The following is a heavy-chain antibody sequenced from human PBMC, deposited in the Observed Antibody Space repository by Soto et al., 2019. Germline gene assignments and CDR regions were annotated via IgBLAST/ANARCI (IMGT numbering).Heavy chain of an antibody. J-gene: IGHJ4*02. Sequence: PSETLSLTCTFSGGSISSGYYFWSWIRQHPGKGLEWIGYISYSGSTYYNPSLESRATISIDTSNNQFSLRVTSVTAADTAVYYCARTSPRGSPTLFDYWGQGTVVTVSS. CDR2: ISYSGST. V-gene: IGHV4-31*03. D-gene: IGHD3-10*01. CDR1: GGSISSGYYF. CDR3: ARTSPRGSPTLFDY.